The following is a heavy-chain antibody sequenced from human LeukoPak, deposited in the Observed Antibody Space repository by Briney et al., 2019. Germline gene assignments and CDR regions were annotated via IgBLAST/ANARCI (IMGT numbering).Heavy chain of an antibody. CDR3: AELGITMIGGV. CDR1: GFSFSTSW. D-gene: IGHD3-10*02. CDR2: INSDASST. V-gene: IGHV3-74*03. J-gene: IGHJ6*04. Sequence: AGGSLRLSCAASGFSFSTSWMHWVRRVPGKGLVWVSLINSDASSTTYADSVKGRFTISRDNAKNTVYLQMNSLRAEDTAVYYCAELGITMIGGVWGKGTTVTISS.